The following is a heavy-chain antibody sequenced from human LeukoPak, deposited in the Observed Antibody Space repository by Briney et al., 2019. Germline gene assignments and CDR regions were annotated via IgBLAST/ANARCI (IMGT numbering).Heavy chain of an antibody. CDR2: IFSTGTT. D-gene: IGHD6-19*01. CDR3: ASRVTVAGGNFND. CDR1: GYSINSGFY. V-gene: IGHV4-38-2*01. Sequence: PSETLSLTCAVSGYSINSGFYWGWIRQLTGKGLEWIGCIFSTGTTYYNPSLRGRATISVDPSENHFSLRLTSVSAADTAVYYCASRVTVAGGNFNDWGQGTHVAVSS. J-gene: IGHJ4*02.